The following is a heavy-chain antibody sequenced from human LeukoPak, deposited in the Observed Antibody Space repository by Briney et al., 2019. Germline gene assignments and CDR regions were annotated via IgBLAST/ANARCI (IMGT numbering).Heavy chain of an antibody. V-gene: IGHV3-30-3*01. J-gene: IGHJ1*01. CDR3: ARATVAAAISPIYYFQH. Sequence: GGSLRLSCAASGFTFSSYAMHWVRQAPGKGLEWVAVISYDGSNKYYADSVKGRFTISRDNSKNTLYLQMNSLRAEDTAVYYCARATVAAAISPIYYFQHWGQGTPVTVSS. D-gene: IGHD6-13*01. CDR1: GFTFSSYA. CDR2: ISYDGSNK.